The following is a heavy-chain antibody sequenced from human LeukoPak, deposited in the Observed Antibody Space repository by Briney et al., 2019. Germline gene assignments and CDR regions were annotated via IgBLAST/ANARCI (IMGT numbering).Heavy chain of an antibody. V-gene: IGHV4-59*08. CDR1: GGSISSYY. D-gene: IGHD5-18*01. Sequence: PSETLSLTCTVSGGSISSYYWSWIRQPPGKGLEWIGYIYYSGSTNYNPSLKSRVTISVDTSKNQFSLKLSSVTAADTAVHYCARQRNSYGFPFDYWGQGTLVTVSS. CDR3: ARQRNSYGFPFDY. CDR2: IYYSGST. J-gene: IGHJ4*02.